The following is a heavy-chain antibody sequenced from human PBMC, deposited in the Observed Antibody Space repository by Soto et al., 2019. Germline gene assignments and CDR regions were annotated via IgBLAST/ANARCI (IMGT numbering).Heavy chain of an antibody. V-gene: IGHV1-69*13. J-gene: IGHJ3*02. CDR1: GGTFSSYA. CDR3: AYVGFSRYHGAFDI. CDR2: IIPIFGTA. D-gene: IGHD1-20*01. Sequence: ASVKVSCKASGGTFSSYAISWVRQAPGQGLEWMGGIIPIFGTANYAQKFQGRVTITADESTSTACMELSSLRSEDTAVYYCAYVGFSRYHGAFDIWGQGTMVTVSS.